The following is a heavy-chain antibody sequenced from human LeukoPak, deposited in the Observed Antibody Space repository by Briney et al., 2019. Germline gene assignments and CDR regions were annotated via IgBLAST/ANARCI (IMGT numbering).Heavy chain of an antibody. Sequence: ASVKVSCKASEYTFTTYYIHWVRQAPGQGLEWMGIINPSGGSTSYAQKFQGRVTMTRDTSTSTVYMELSSLRSEDTAVYYCAAINYYDSSGYVRDYFDYWGQGTLVTVSS. V-gene: IGHV1-46*01. CDR2: INPSGGST. D-gene: IGHD3-22*01. CDR3: AAINYYDSSGYVRDYFDY. J-gene: IGHJ4*02. CDR1: EYTFTTYY.